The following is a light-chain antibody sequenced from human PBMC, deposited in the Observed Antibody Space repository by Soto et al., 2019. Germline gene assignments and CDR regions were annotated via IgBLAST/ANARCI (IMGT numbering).Light chain of an antibody. CDR1: ESVRTS. V-gene: IGKV3-15*01. CDR3: QQYADWPRT. Sequence: EVVLIQSPGTLSVSPGERATLSCRASESVRTSLAWYQQKPGRSPSLLIYGASTRATGLPARFSGSGSGTEFTLTISSLQSEDFAVYYCQQYADWPRTFGQGTKVDIK. J-gene: IGKJ1*01. CDR2: GAS.